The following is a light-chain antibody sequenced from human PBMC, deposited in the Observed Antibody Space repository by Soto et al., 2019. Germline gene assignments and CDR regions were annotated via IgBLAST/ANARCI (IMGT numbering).Light chain of an antibody. J-gene: IGKJ5*01. CDR2: GAS. Sequence: EILLTQSPGTLSLSPGERATLSCRASQSVSSSYLAWYQQNPGQAPRLLINGASSRPTDIPARFSGSGSGTDFTLTISSLEPADFALYYCQQRSHWPITFGQVTLLEI. CDR1: QSVSSSY. V-gene: IGKV3D-20*02. CDR3: QQRSHWPIT.